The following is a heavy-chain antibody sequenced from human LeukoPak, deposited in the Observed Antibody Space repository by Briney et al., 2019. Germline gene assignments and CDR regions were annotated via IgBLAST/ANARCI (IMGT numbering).Heavy chain of an antibody. V-gene: IGHV1-2*02. Sequence: ASVKVSCKASGYTFTGYYMHWVRQAPGQGLEWMGWINPNSGGTNYAQKFQGRVTMTRDTSISTAYMELSRLRSDDTAVYYCARDRHYDFWSGYYKPYYYYHGMDVWGQGTTVTVSS. D-gene: IGHD3-3*01. CDR2: INPNSGGT. CDR1: GYTFTGYY. CDR3: ARDRHYDFWSGYYKPYYYYHGMDV. J-gene: IGHJ6*02.